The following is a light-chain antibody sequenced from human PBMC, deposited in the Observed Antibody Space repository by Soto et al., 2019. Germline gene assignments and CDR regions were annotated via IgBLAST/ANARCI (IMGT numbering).Light chain of an antibody. CDR2: EVT. CDR1: SSDVGGYNY. V-gene: IGLV2-8*01. Sequence: QSVLTQPPSASGSLGQSVTISCTGTSSDVGGYNYVSWHQQHPGKAPKLMIYEVTKRPSGVPDPFSGSKSGNTASLTVSGLQAEDEADYYCSSFAGGGNPVLFGGGTKLTVL. CDR3: SSFAGGGNPVL. J-gene: IGLJ2*01.